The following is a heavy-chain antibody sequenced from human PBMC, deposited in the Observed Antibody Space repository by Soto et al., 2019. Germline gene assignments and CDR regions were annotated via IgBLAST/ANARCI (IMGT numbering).Heavy chain of an antibody. J-gene: IGHJ6*02. CDR1: GYTFTSYG. V-gene: IGHV1-18*01. D-gene: IGHD5-18*01. Sequence: ASVKVSCKASGYTFTSYGISWVRQAPGQGLEWMGWISAYNGNTNYAQKLQGRVTMTTDTSTSTAYMELSRLRSDDTAVYYCARSETVVDTAMADYYYYGMDVWGQGTTVTVSS. CDR2: ISAYNGNT. CDR3: ARSETVVDTAMADYYYYGMDV.